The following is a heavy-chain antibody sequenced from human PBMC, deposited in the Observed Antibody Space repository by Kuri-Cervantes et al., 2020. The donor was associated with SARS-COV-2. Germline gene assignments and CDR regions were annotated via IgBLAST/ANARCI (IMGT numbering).Heavy chain of an antibody. CDR3: ARTDSPPLNWFDP. Sequence: ESLKISCTVSGGSISSSSYYWGWIRQPPGKGLEWIGYIYYSGSTNYNPSLKSRVTISVDTSKNQFSLKLSSVTAADTAVYYCARTDSPPLNWFDPWGQGTLVTVSS. V-gene: IGHV4-61*05. CDR2: IYYSGST. D-gene: IGHD2-21*01. CDR1: GGSISSSSYY. J-gene: IGHJ5*02.